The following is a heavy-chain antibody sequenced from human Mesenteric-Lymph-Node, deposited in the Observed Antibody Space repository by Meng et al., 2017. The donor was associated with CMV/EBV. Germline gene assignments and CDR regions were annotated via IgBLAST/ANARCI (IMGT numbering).Heavy chain of an antibody. V-gene: IGHV3-15*01. CDR3: TTDRYSYGYAFDY. CDR1: GFTFSNAW. J-gene: IGHJ4*02. CDR2: IKSKTDGGTT. D-gene: IGHD5-18*01. Sequence: GESLKISCAASGFTFSNAWMSWVRQAPGKGLEWVGRIKSKTDGGTTDYAAPVKGRFTISRDDSKNTLYLQMNSLKTEDTAVYYCTTDRYSYGYAFDYWGQGTLVTVSS.